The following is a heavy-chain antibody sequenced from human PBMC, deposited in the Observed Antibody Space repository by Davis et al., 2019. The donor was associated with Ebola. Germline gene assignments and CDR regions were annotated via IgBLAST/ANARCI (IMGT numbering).Heavy chain of an antibody. CDR2: MNPNSGNT. CDR1: GYTFTSYD. Sequence: ASVKVSCKASGYTFTSYDINWVRQATGQGLEWMGWMNPNSGNTGYAQKLQGRVTMTRNTSISTAYMELSSLGSEDTAVYYCARARVVVAAIVYYYYGMDVWGKGTTVTVSS. V-gene: IGHV1-8*02. D-gene: IGHD2-15*01. CDR3: ARARVVVAAIVYYYYGMDV. J-gene: IGHJ6*04.